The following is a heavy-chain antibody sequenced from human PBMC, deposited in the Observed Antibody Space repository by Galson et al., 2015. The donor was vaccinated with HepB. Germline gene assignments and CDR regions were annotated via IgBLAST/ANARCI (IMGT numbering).Heavy chain of an antibody. CDR3: SRDAGSCSGGYCYTPRYMDV. J-gene: IGHJ6*03. V-gene: IGHV3-30-3*01. CDR1: GFTFSRYP. CDR2: ISHDGTME. Sequence: SLRLSCAGSGFTFSRYPMHWVRQAPGKGLEWVAVISHDGTMEYYRESVKGRFSISRDSVKSTLYLQMNSLRAEDTAVYYCSRDAGSCSGGYCYTPRYMDVWGKGTTVTVS. D-gene: IGHD2-15*01.